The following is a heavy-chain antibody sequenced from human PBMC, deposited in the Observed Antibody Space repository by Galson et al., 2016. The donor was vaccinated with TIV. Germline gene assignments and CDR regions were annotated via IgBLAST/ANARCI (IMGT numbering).Heavy chain of an antibody. CDR1: GFTFSTYT. CDR2: ISYYGSNK. CDR3: AREKLDPDYGMDV. Sequence: SLRLSCAASGFTFSTYTIHWVRQAPGKGLEWVSIISYYGSNKFYADSVKGRFTVSRDNSKNTLYLQMTSLRGDDTAVYYCAREKLDPDYGMDVWGQGTTGIVSS. J-gene: IGHJ6*02. D-gene: IGHD3-9*01. V-gene: IGHV3-30-3*01.